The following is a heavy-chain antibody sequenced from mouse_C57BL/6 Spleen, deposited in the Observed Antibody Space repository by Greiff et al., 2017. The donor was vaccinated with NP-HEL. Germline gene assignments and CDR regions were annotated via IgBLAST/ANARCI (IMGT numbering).Heavy chain of an antibody. Sequence: QVQLQQSGAELVKPGASVKMSCKASGYTFTSYWITWVKQRPGQGLEWIGDIYPGSGSTNYNEKFKSKATLTVDTSSSTAYMQLSSLTSEDSAVYYCARSGYYGSSPPWFAYWGQGTLVTVSA. CDR2: IYPGSGST. V-gene: IGHV1-55*01. CDR1: GYTFTSYW. D-gene: IGHD1-1*01. CDR3: ARSGYYGSSPPWFAY. J-gene: IGHJ3*01.